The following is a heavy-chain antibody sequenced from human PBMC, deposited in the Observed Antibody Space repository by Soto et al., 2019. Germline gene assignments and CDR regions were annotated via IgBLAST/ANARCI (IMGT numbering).Heavy chain of an antibody. J-gene: IGHJ4*02. CDR1: GYSFTSYW. V-gene: IGHV5-10-1*03. Sequence: EVQLVQSGAEVKKPGESLRISCKGSGYSFTSYWISWVRQMPGKGLEWMGRIDPSDSYTNYSPSFQGHVTISADKSISTAYLQWSSLKASDTAMYYCARHSRDFLFWDSSNHYDYWGQGTLVTVSS. D-gene: IGHD6-13*01. CDR3: ARHSRDFLFWDSSNHYDY. CDR2: IDPSDSYT.